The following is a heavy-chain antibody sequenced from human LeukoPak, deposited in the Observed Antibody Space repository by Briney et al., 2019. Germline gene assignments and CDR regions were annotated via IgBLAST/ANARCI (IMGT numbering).Heavy chain of an antibody. J-gene: IGHJ6*02. V-gene: IGHV4-30-4*01. CDR3: ASEGRYDILTGYYYYYGMDV. D-gene: IGHD3-9*01. Sequence: SETLSLTCTVSGGSISSGDYDSSWIRQPPGKGLEWIEYIYYSGSTYYNPSLKSRVTISVDTSKTQFSLKLSSVTAADTAVYYCASEGRYDILTGYYYYYGMDVWGQGTTVTVSS. CDR1: GGSISSGDYD. CDR2: IYYSGST.